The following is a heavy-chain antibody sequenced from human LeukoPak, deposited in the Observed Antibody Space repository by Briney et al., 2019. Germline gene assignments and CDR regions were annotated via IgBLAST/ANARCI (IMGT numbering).Heavy chain of an antibody. V-gene: IGHV3-48*01. D-gene: IGHD4-23*01. CDR3: ARVHTVVTPFDS. CDR2: ISSPSSTI. CDR1: GFTFSSYG. Sequence: PGGSLRLSCAASGFTFSSYGMHWVRQAPGKGLEWVSYISSPSSTIYYADSVKGRFTISRDNAKSSLYLQMNSLRAEDTAVYYCARVHTVVTPFDSWGQGTLVTVSS. J-gene: IGHJ4*02.